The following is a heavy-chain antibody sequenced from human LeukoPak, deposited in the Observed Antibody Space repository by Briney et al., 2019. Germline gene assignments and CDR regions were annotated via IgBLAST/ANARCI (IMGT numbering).Heavy chain of an antibody. CDR3: ARADCSGGSCPSWYYYSMDV. CDR1: GFTFSSYW. Sequence: GGSLRLSCAASGFTFSSYWMSWVRQAPGKGLEWVANIKQDGSEKYYVDSVKGRFTISRDNAKNSLFLQMNSLRAEDTAVYYCARADCSGGSCPSWYYYSMDVWGQGTTVTVSS. CDR2: IKQDGSEK. V-gene: IGHV3-7*01. D-gene: IGHD2-15*01. J-gene: IGHJ6*02.